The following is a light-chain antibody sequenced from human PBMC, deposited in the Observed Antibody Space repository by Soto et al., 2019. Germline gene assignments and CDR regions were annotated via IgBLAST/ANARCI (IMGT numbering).Light chain of an antibody. CDR3: GAWDSSLNVYL. V-gene: IGLV1-51*01. CDR1: SSNIGNYY. Sequence: QSVLTQPPSVSAAPGQKISISCSGSSSNIGNYYVSWYHQLPGTAPKLLIYDNTKRPSGIPDRFSGSKSGTSATLAIPGLQTGDEGHYSGGAWDSSLNVYLFGGGTKVTVL. J-gene: IGLJ1*01. CDR2: DNT.